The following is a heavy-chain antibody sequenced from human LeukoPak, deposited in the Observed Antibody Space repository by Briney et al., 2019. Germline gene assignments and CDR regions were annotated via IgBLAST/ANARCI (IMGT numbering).Heavy chain of an antibody. J-gene: IGHJ5*02. Sequence: SETLSLTCAVYGASFSGYYWTWISQPPGKGLEWIGYIYYSGSTNYNPSLKSRVTISVDTSKNQFSLKLSSVTAADTAVYYCARGVLSFDPWGQGTLVTVSS. CDR1: GASFSGYY. CDR3: ARGVLSFDP. V-gene: IGHV4-59*01. CDR2: IYYSGST.